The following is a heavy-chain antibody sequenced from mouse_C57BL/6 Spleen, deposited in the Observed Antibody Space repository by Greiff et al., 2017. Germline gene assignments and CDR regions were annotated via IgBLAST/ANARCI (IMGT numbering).Heavy chain of an antibody. CDR2: IYPRSGNT. J-gene: IGHJ2*01. CDR1: GYTFTSYG. V-gene: IGHV1-81*01. CDR3: ASSPITTVVEDY. D-gene: IGHD1-1*01. Sequence: QVQLKQSGAELARPGASVKLSCKASGYTFTSYGISWVKQRTGQGLEWIGEIYPRSGNTYYNEKFKGKATLTADKSSSTAYMELRSLTSEDSAVYFCASSPITTVVEDYWGQGTTLTVSS.